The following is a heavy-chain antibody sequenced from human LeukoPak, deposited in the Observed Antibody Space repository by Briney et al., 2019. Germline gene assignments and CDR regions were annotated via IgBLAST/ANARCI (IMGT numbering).Heavy chain of an antibody. CDR3: ARAPMTTVTTDAFDI. V-gene: IGHV4-4*07. D-gene: IGHD4-17*01. CDR1: GGSISSYY. J-gene: IGHJ3*02. CDR2: IYTSGST. Sequence: SETLSLTCTVSGGSISSYYWSWIRQPAGKGLEWIGRIYTSGSTNYNPSLKSRVTMSVDTSKNQFSLKLSSVTAADTAVYYCARAPMTTVTTDAFDIWGQGTMVTVSS.